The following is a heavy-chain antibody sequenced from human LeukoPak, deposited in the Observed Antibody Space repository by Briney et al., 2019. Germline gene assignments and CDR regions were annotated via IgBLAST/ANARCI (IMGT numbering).Heavy chain of an antibody. CDR3: AKGVVAATGAFDI. V-gene: IGHV3-33*06. CDR2: IWYDGSNK. J-gene: IGHJ3*02. Sequence: PGGSLRLSCAASGFTFSSYGMHWVRQAPGKGLEWVAVIWYDGSNKYYADSVKGRFTISRDNSKNTLYLQMNSLRAEDRAVYYCAKGVVAATGAFDIWGQGTMVTVSS. CDR1: GFTFSSYG. D-gene: IGHD2-15*01.